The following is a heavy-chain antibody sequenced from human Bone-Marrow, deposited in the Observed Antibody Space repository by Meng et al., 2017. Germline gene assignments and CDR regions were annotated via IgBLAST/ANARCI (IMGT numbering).Heavy chain of an antibody. D-gene: IGHD2-2*01. Sequence: ASVKVSCKASGYTFTGYYRHWVRQAPGQGLEWMVRINPDSGGTNYAQKFQGRVTMTRDTSISTAYMELSRLRSDDTAEYYCARLRSSTRGWFDSWGQGTLVTVSS. CDR1: GYTFTGYY. CDR2: INPDSGGT. CDR3: ARLRSSTRGWFDS. J-gene: IGHJ5*01. V-gene: IGHV1-2*06.